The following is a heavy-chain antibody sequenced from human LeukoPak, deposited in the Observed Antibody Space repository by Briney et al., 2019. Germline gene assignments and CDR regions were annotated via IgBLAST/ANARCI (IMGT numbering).Heavy chain of an antibody. J-gene: IGHJ4*02. D-gene: IGHD4-17*01. CDR2: ISPNSGGT. Sequence: DSLKVSCKASGYTFTGYYMHWVRQAPAQGLEWMGWISPNSGGTNYAQKYQGRVTMTRDTFINTAYMELSRLRSDDTAVYYCARPDGDRGGTEYWGQETLVTV. CDR3: ARPDGDRGGTEY. CDR1: GYTFTGYY. V-gene: IGHV1-2*02.